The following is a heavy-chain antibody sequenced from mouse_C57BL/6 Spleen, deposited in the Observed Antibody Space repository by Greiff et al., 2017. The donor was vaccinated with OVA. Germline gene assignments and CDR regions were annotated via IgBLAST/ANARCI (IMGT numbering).Heavy chain of an antibody. J-gene: IGHJ2*01. CDR1: GYTFTSYC. CDR3: ARGSYGNFFDY. CDR2: IDPSDSYT. Sequence: QVQLQQPGAELVMPGASVKLSCKASGYTFTSYCMHWVKQRPGQGLEWIGEIDPSDSYTNYNQKFKGKSTLTVDKSSSTAYMQLSSLTSEDSAVYYCARGSYGNFFDYWGQGTTLTVSS. V-gene: IGHV1-69*01. D-gene: IGHD2-1*01.